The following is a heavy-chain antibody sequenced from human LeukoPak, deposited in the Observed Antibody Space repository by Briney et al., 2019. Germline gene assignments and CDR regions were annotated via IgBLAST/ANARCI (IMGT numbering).Heavy chain of an antibody. Sequence: GGSLRLSCAASGFTFSSYAMSWVRQAPGKGLEWVSAISGSGGSTYYADSVKGRLTISRDNSKNTLYLQMNSVRAEDTAVYYCAKGIAAAEYFDYWGQGTLVTVSS. J-gene: IGHJ4*02. CDR3: AKGIAAAEYFDY. V-gene: IGHV3-23*01. CDR1: GFTFSSYA. D-gene: IGHD6-13*01. CDR2: ISGSGGST.